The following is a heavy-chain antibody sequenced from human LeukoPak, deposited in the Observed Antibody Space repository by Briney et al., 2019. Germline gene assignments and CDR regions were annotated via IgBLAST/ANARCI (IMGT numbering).Heavy chain of an antibody. D-gene: IGHD3-22*01. CDR2: ISAYNGNT. CDR1: GYTFTSYG. V-gene: IGHV1-18*01. CDR3: ARSYDSSGYYYVLSYFDY. J-gene: IGHJ4*02. Sequence: ASVKVSCKASGYTFTSYGISWVRQAPGQGLAWMGWISAYNGNTNYAQKLQGRVTMTTDTSTSTAYMELRSLRSDDTAVYYCARSYDSSGYYYVLSYFDYWGQGTLVTVSS.